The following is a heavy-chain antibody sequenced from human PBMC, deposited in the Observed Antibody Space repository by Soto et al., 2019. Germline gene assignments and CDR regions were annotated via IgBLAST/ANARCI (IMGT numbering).Heavy chain of an antibody. D-gene: IGHD3-9*01. Sequence: ASVKVSCTASGYTFTSYGISWVRQAPGQGLEWMGWISAYNGNTNYAQKLQGRVTMTTDTSTSTACMELRSLRSDDTAVYYCARDWGRGQFLTNKDYWGQGTLVTVSS. CDR2: ISAYNGNT. CDR1: GYTFTSYG. V-gene: IGHV1-18*01. J-gene: IGHJ4*02. CDR3: ARDWGRGQFLTNKDY.